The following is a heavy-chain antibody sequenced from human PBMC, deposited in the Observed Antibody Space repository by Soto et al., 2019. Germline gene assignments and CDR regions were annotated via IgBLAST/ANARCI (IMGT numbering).Heavy chain of an antibody. CDR1: GGSISSGGYY. Sequence: PSETLSLTCTVSGGSISSGGYYWSWIRQPPGKGLEWIGEINHSGSTNYNPSLKSRVTISVDTSKNQFSLKLSSVTAADTAVYYCARGYVVVAAQPLNWFDPWGQGTLVTVSS. CDR3: ARGYVVVAAQPLNWFDP. D-gene: IGHD2-15*01. J-gene: IGHJ5*02. CDR2: INHSGST. V-gene: IGHV4-39*07.